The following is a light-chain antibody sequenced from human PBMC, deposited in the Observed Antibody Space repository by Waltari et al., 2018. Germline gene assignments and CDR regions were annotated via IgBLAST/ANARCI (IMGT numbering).Light chain of an antibody. CDR1: SSDVGGYNY. V-gene: IGLV2-8*01. Sequence: QSALTQPPSASGSPGQSVTIPCTGTSSDVGGYNYVSWYQQHPGKAPKLMIFEVSKRPSGVPDRFSGSKSGNTASLTVSGLQADDEAHYYCSSYAGSNNWVFGGGTKLTVL. CDR3: SSYAGSNNWV. CDR2: EVS. J-gene: IGLJ3*02.